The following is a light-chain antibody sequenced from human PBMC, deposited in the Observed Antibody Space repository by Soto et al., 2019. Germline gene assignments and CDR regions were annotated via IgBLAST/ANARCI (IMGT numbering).Light chain of an antibody. CDR1: QSVGSY. V-gene: IGKV3-11*01. Sequence: EIVLTQSPATLSLSPGERATLSCRASQSVGSYLAWYQQKPGQAPRLLIYDASNRATGIPARFSGSGSGTDFTLTISSLEPDDVAVYYCQQRSNWPPKTFGQGTKVEIK. CDR2: DAS. CDR3: QQRSNWPPKT. J-gene: IGKJ1*01.